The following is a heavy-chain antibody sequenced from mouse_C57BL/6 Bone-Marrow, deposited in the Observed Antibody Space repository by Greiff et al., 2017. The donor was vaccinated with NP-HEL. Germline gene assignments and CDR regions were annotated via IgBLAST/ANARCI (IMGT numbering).Heavy chain of an antibody. D-gene: IGHD3-1*01. CDR3: TRSGAWFAY. CDR2: INPSSGYT. Sequence: QVQLQQSGAELARPGASVKMSCKASGYTFTSYTMHWVKQRPGQGLEWIGYINPSSGYTKYNQKFKDKATLTADKSSSTAYMQLSSLTSEDSAVYYCTRSGAWFAYWGQGTLVTVSA. J-gene: IGHJ3*01. V-gene: IGHV1-4*01. CDR1: GYTFTSYT.